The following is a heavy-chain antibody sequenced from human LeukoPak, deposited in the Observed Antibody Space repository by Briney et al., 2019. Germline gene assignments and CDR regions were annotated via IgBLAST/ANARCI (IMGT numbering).Heavy chain of an antibody. Sequence: SETLSLTCTVSGGSISSYYWGWIPQPPGKGLEWIGHIYDSVRTNYTPSLKSRVTLSAETSTSQFSLKLSSVTAADTAVYYCARHLTMVTGHDAFDIWGQGTMVTVPS. J-gene: IGHJ3*02. CDR1: GGSISSYY. CDR3: ARHLTMVTGHDAFDI. V-gene: IGHV4-59*01. CDR2: IYDSVRT. D-gene: IGHD4-17*01.